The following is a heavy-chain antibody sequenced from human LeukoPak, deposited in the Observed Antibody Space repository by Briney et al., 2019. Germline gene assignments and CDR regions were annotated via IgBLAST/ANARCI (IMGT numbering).Heavy chain of an antibody. D-gene: IGHD6-13*01. CDR2: IKQDGSEK. Sequence: GGSLRLSCAASGFTFSSYWMSWVRQAPGKGLEWVANIKQDGSEKYYVDSVKGRFTISRDNAKNSLYLQMNSLRAEDTAVYYCAKDLSSSWYRNWFDPWGQGTLVTVSS. J-gene: IGHJ5*02. V-gene: IGHV3-7*01. CDR3: AKDLSSSWYRNWFDP. CDR1: GFTFSSYW.